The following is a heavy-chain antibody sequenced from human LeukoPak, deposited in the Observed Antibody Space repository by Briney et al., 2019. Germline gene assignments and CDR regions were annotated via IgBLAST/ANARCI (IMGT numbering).Heavy chain of an antibody. Sequence: GGSLRLSCAASGFTFSSYSMNWVRQAPGKGLEWVSYISSSSSTIYYADSVKGRFTISRDNADNSLYLQMNSLRAEDTAMYYCATYSGAHHKTFDYWGQGTLVTVSS. J-gene: IGHJ4*02. V-gene: IGHV3-48*04. D-gene: IGHD1-26*01. CDR3: ATYSGAHHKTFDY. CDR2: ISSSSSTI. CDR1: GFTFSSYS.